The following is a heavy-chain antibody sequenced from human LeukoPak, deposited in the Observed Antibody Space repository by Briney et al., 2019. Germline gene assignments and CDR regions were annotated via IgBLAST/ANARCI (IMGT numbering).Heavy chain of an antibody. CDR2: ISAYNGST. D-gene: IGHD3-3*01. CDR3: ARGSGYYTAFDY. CDR1: GYTFTGYY. J-gene: IGHJ4*02. Sequence: ASVKVSCKASGYTFTGYYMHWVRQAPGQGFQWMGWISAYNGSTNYAQKFQGRVTMTTDTSTSTAYMELRSLRSDDTAVYYCARGSGYYTAFDYWGQGTLVTVSS. V-gene: IGHV1-18*04.